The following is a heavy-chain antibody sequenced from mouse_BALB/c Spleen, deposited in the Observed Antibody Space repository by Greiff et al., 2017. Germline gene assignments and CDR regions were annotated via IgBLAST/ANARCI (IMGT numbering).Heavy chain of an antibody. CDR3: ARSEVRRMDY. Sequence: VQLQQSGPELVKPGASVKISCKASGYAFSSSWMNWVKQRPGQGLGWIGRIYPGDGDTNYNGKFKGKATLTADKSSSTAYMQLSSLTSVDSAVYFCARSEVRRMDYWGQGTSVTVSS. CDR1: GYAFSSSW. CDR2: IYPGDGDT. D-gene: IGHD2-14*01. V-gene: IGHV1-82*01. J-gene: IGHJ4*01.